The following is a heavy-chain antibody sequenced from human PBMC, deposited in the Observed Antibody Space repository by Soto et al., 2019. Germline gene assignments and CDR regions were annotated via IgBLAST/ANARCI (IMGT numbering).Heavy chain of an antibody. D-gene: IGHD3-10*01. J-gene: IGHJ5*02. V-gene: IGHV4-34*01. CDR3: ARVRNTMVRGVIITEWFDP. Sequence: SETLSLTCAVYGGSFSGYYWNWLRQPPGEGLEWIGKIDQSGSTNYNPSLKSRVTISVDTSKNQFSLKLSSVTAADTAVYYCARVRNTMVRGVIITEWFDPWGQGTLVTVSS. CDR2: IDQSGST. CDR1: GGSFSGYY.